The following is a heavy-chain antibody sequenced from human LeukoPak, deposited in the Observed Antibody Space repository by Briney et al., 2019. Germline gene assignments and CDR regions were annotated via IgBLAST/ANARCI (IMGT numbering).Heavy chain of an antibody. CDR1: GFTFSSYA. CDR2: ISGSGGSA. V-gene: IGHV3-23*01. D-gene: IGHD6-13*01. Sequence: GGSLRLSCAASGFTFSSYAMSWVRQAPGKGLEWVSAISGSGGSAYYADSVKGRFTISGDNSKNTLYLQMNSLRAEDTAVYYCAKEAAGTLRSDGADYWGQGTLVTVSS. CDR3: AKEAAGTLRSDGADY. J-gene: IGHJ4*02.